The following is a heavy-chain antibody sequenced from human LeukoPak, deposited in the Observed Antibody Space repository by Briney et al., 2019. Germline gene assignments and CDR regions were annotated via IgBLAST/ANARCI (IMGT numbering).Heavy chain of an antibody. V-gene: IGHV4-30-2*01. J-gene: IGHJ6*02. D-gene: IGHD6-19*01. CDR2: IYHSGST. CDR3: ARGAVAGTVFGNYYYGMDV. Sequence: TSETLSLTCAVSGGSISSGGYSWSWIRQPPGKGLEWIGYIYHSGSTYYNPSLKSRVTISVDRSKNQFSLKLSSVTAADTAVYYCARGAVAGTVFGNYYYGMDVWGQGTTVTVSS. CDR1: GGSISSGGYS.